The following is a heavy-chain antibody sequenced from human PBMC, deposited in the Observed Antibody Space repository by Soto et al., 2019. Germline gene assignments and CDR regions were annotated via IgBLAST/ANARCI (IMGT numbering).Heavy chain of an antibody. V-gene: IGHV5-51*01. CDR2: IFPSDSDT. J-gene: IGHJ5*02. CDR3: ARKDKSGYFNWFDP. D-gene: IGHD3-22*01. CDR1: GYKFTSSW. Sequence: PGESLKISCRPSGYKFTSSWIAWVRQMPGKGLEWMGIIFPSDSDTRYSPSFQGPVTISADRSTSTGFLQWASLKASDTAVYFCARKDKSGYFNWFDPWGQGTLVTVSS.